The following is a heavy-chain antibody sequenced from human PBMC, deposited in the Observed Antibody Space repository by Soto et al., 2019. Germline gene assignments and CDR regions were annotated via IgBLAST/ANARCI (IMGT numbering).Heavy chain of an antibody. J-gene: IGHJ4*02. D-gene: IGHD3-10*01. CDR3: ASGSYYYVSGSYYSEADY. CDR1: GGSVSSGSYY. Sequence: SETLSLTCTVSGGSVSSGSYYWSWIRQPPGKGLEWIGYIYYSGRPNYNPSLKSRVTISVDTSKNQFSLKLSSVTAADTAVYYCASGSYYYVSGSYYSEADYRGQGTLVTVSS. CDR2: IYYSGRP. V-gene: IGHV4-61*01.